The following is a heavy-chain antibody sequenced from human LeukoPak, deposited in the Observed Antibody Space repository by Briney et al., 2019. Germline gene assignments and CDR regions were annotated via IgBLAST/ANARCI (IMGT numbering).Heavy chain of an antibody. CDR1: GGSISSYY. CDR3: AXXXXXXSGGSXXSHYYYMDV. V-gene: IGHV4-4*07. CDR2: IYTSGST. D-gene: IGHD2-15*01. J-gene: IGHJ6*03. Sequence: SETLSLTCTVSGGSISSYYWSWIRQPAGKGLEWIGRIYTSGSTNYNPSLKSRVTISVDTSKNQFSRKLSSVTAADTAVSYCAXXXXXXSGGSXXSHYYYMDVWGKGTTVTVSS.